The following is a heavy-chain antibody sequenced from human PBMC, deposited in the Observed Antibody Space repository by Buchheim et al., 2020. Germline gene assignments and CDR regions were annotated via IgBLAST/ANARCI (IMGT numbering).Heavy chain of an antibody. CDR1: GFTFSSYA. Sequence: EVQLLESGGGLVQPGGSLRLSCAASGFTFSSYAMSWVRQAPGKGLEWVSAISGSGGSTYYADSVKGRFTISRDNSKNTLYLQMNSLRAEETAVYYCAKDRYDSSGYQRTAYFQHWGQGTL. CDR3: AKDRYDSSGYQRTAYFQH. D-gene: IGHD3-22*01. J-gene: IGHJ1*01. CDR2: ISGSGGST. V-gene: IGHV3-23*01.